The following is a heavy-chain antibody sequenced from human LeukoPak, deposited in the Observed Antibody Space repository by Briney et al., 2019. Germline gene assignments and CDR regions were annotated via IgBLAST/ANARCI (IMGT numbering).Heavy chain of an antibody. J-gene: IGHJ6*03. CDR3: AREENNLEEGYYYMDV. CDR2: IKQDGSEK. V-gene: IGHV3-7*01. CDR1: GFTFSSYW. Sequence: GGSLRLSCAASGFTFSSYWMSWVRQAPGKGLEWVANIKQDGSEKYYVDSVKGRFTISRDNAKNSLYLQMNSRRAEDTAVYYCAREENNLEEGYYYMDVWGKGTTVTVSS. D-gene: IGHD1-1*01.